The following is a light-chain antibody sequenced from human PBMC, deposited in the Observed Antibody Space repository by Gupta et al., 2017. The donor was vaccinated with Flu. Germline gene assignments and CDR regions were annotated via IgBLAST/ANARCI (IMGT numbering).Light chain of an antibody. V-gene: IGKV1-39*01. Sequence: DIQMTQSPSSLSASVGDRVTITCRASQSISRSLNWYQQKPGKAPNLLIYAASNLQSGVPSRFSGSGSGTDFTLIISSLQPEDFATYYCQQTYTTLMYTFGQGTKLEIK. CDR3: QQTYTTLMYT. J-gene: IGKJ2*01. CDR2: AAS. CDR1: QSISRS.